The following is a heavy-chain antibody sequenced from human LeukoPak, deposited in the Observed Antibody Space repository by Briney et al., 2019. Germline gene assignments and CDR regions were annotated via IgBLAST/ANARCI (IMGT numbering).Heavy chain of an antibody. CDR2: ISGYNGYT. J-gene: IGHJ5*02. D-gene: IGHD3-10*01. Sequence: GASVKVSCKASGYTFTNYGVSWVRQAPGQGLEWMGWISGYNGYTNYAQKFQFRVTMTTDTSTSTAYMELRSLTSDDTAVYYCARERSMVRGVSWFDPWGQGTLVTVSS. CDR1: GYTFTNYG. CDR3: ARERSMVRGVSWFDP. V-gene: IGHV1-18*01.